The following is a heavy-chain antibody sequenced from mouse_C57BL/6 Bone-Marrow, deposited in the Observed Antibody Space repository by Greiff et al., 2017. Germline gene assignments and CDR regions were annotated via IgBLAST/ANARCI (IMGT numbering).Heavy chain of an antibody. CDR3: ARIPPYYYGSSYWYFDV. Sequence: EVQLQESGAELAKPGASVTLSCTASGFNIQDYYMHWVKQRNEQGLEWIGCIDPENGETKYAPKFQGKAPITADTSSNTAYLQLSSLTSEDTAVYYCARIPPYYYGSSYWYFDVWGTGTTVTVSS. V-gene: IGHV14-2*01. CDR1: GFNIQDYY. D-gene: IGHD1-1*01. CDR2: IDPENGET. J-gene: IGHJ1*03.